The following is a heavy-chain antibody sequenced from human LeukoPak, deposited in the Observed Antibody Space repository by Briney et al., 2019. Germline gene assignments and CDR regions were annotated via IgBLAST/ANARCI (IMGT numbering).Heavy chain of an antibody. Sequence: GGSLRLSCAASGFTFDDYGMSWVRHAPGKGLEWVSGINWNGGSTGYADSVKGRFTISRDNAKNSLYLQMNSLRAEDTALYHCARAFGTTVTTGIDYWGQGTLVTVSS. CDR2: INWNGGST. CDR3: ARAFGTTVTTGIDY. CDR1: GFTFDDYG. D-gene: IGHD4-17*01. V-gene: IGHV3-20*01. J-gene: IGHJ4*02.